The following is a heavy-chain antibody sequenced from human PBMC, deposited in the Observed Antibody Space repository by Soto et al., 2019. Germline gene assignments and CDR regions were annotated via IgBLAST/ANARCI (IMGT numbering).Heavy chain of an antibody. V-gene: IGHV3-23*01. CDR1: VFTFSNYA. D-gene: IGHD3-3*01. CDR3: ATDQNYDFWSGPPA. J-gene: IGHJ4*02. CDR2: ISGSGGST. Sequence: GGSLRLSCSASVFTFSNYAMSWFRQAPGKGLEWVSAISGSGGSTYYADSVKGRFTISRDNSKNTLYLQMSSLRAEDTAVYFCATDQNYDFWSGPPAGGQGTLVTVSS.